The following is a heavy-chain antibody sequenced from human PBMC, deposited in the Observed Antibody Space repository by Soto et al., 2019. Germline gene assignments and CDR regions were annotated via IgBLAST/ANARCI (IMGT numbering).Heavy chain of an antibody. CDR2: ISGHDGTT. Sequence: GGSLRHSCSTPGFNFANCAMTWFRQAPGRGLEWVSAISGHDGTTYYTDYVRGRYTISRNNSKKTLFLQLDTLRPEDTALYFCAKSPGHSYAYYFDYWGQGT. CDR1: GFNFANCA. V-gene: IGHV3-23*01. CDR3: AKSPGHSYAYYFDY. D-gene: IGHD3-16*01. J-gene: IGHJ4*02.